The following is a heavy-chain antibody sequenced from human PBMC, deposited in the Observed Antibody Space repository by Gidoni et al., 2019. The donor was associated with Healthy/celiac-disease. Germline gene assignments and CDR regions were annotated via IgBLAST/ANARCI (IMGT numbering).Heavy chain of an antibody. CDR2: ISGSGGST. D-gene: IGHD5-18*01. CDR3: AKSDWLRYYFDY. V-gene: IGHV3-23*01. Sequence: EAQLLASGGGLVQPGGSLRLSCSAAGFTFSSYAMSWVRQAPGKGLEWVSAISGSGGSTYYADSVKGRFTISRDNSKNTLYLQMNSLRAEDTAVYYCAKSDWLRYYFDYWGQGTLVTVSS. CDR1: GFTFSSYA. J-gene: IGHJ4*02.